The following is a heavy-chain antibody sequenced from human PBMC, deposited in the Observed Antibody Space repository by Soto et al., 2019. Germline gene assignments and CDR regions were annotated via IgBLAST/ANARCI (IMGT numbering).Heavy chain of an antibody. V-gene: IGHV3-15*01. CDR2: IKSKTDGGTT. CDR3: TTATGYSYGYDFDY. Sequence: EVQLVESGGGLVKPGGSLRLSCVVSGFTFSNAWMSWVRQAPGKGLEWVGRIKSKTDGGTTDYAAPVKGRFTISRDDSKNTLSLEMNTLKTEDTAVYYCTTATGYSYGYDFDYWGQGILVTVSS. J-gene: IGHJ4*02. CDR1: GFTFSNAW. D-gene: IGHD5-18*01.